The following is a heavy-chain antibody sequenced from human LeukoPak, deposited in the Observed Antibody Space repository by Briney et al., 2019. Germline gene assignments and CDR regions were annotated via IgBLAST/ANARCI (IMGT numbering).Heavy chain of an antibody. J-gene: IGHJ5*02. CDR3: ARGMAVAYDYNWFDP. V-gene: IGHV4-39*07. D-gene: IGHD5-12*01. CDR1: GGSISSSNYY. Sequence: SETLSLTCAVSGGSISSSNYYCGWIRQPPGKGLEWVGSIYYSGSTYYNPSLKSRVTISVDTSKNQFSLKLSSVTAADTAVYFCARGMAVAYDYNWFDPWGQGTLVTVSS. CDR2: IYYSGST.